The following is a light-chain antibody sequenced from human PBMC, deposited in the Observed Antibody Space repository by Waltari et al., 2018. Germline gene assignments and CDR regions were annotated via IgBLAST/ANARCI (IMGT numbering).Light chain of an antibody. CDR1: QSVSNK. CDR2: GAS. CDR3: QQYNGWPLT. V-gene: IGKV3-15*01. J-gene: IGKJ4*01. Sequence: EIVMTQSPATLSVSPGERVTLSCRPSQSVSNKLAWYQQKPGQPPRLLIYGASTGATGFPARFSGSGSGTEFTLTISSLQSEDSAVYYCQQYNGWPLTFGGGTKVEIK.